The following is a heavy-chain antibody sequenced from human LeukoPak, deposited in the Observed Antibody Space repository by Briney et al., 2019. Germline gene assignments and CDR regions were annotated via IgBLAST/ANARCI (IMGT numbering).Heavy chain of an antibody. J-gene: IGHJ5*02. V-gene: IGHV4-4*07. CDR3: ARHPCTSCYTPNWFDP. Sequence: SETLSLTCSVSGGSISSYYWNWIRQPAGKGLEWIGRIYSSGSSNYNPPLKSRVTMSVDMSKNQFSLKLSSVTAADTAIYYCARHPCTSCYTPNWFDPWGQGTLVSVSS. D-gene: IGHD2-2*02. CDR2: IYSSGSS. CDR1: GGSISSYY.